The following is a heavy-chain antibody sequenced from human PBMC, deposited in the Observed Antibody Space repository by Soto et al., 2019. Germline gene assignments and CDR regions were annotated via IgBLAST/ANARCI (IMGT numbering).Heavy chain of an antibody. J-gene: IGHJ4*02. Sequence: GGSLRLSCAASGFTFSSHSINWVRQAPGKGLEWVSYISGSGATKYYADSVKGRFTISRDNSKKTLYLQMSSLGADDSAVYFCARGSKDSYPGSRTFDFWGRGTLVTVSS. CDR3: ARGSKDSYPGSRTFDF. CDR1: GFTFSSHS. CDR2: ISGSGATK. D-gene: IGHD3-10*01. V-gene: IGHV3-48*01.